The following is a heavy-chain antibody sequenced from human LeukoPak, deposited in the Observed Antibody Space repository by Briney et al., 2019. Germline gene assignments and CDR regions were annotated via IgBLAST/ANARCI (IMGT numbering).Heavy chain of an antibody. CDR1: GGTFSSYY. Sequence: GASVKVSCKASGGTFSSYYISWVRQAPGQGLEWMGRIIPILGIANYAQKFQGRVTITGDKSTSTAYMELSSLRSEDTAVYYCARTLSSWYSWFDPWGQGTLVTVSS. J-gene: IGHJ5*02. D-gene: IGHD6-13*01. CDR3: ARTLSSWYSWFDP. CDR2: IIPILGIA. V-gene: IGHV1-69*02.